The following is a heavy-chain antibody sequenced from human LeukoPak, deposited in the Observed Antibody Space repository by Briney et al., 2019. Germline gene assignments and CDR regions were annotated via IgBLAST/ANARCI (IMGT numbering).Heavy chain of an antibody. CDR3: AKDPSTSWYWYFQH. V-gene: IGHV3-23*01. CDR2: ISESGGTT. Sequence: PGGSLRLSCAASGLTFSTYAMSWVRQAPGKGLEWVSGISESGGTTYYADSVKGRFTISRDNFKSTLYLQMNSLRVEDTAVYYCAKDPSTSWYWYFQHWGQGTLVTVSS. J-gene: IGHJ1*01. D-gene: IGHD2-8*02. CDR1: GLTFSTYA.